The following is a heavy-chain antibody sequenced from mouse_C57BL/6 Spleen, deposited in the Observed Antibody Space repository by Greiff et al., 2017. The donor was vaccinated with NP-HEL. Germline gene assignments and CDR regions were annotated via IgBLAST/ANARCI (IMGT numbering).Heavy chain of an antibody. J-gene: IGHJ3*01. V-gene: IGHV1-54*01. D-gene: IGHD2-4*01. CDR1: GYAFTNYL. CDR3: ARGVYYDYEGFAY. CDR2: IPPGSGGT. Sequence: VPLHQSFAELVRPGTSVKVSCKASGYAFTNYLIEWVKQRPGQGLEWLGVIPPGSGGTNYNEKFKGKATLTADKSSSTAYMQLSSLTAEDSAVYFCARGVYYDYEGFAYWGQGTLVTVSA.